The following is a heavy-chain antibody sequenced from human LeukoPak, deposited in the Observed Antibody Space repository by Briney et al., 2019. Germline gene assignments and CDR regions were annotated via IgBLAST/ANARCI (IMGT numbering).Heavy chain of an antibody. CDR1: GYTFTGYY. CDR2: INPNSGGT. Sequence: ASVKVSCKASGYTFTGYYMHWVRQAPGQGLEWMGWINPNSGGTNYAQKFQGRVTMTRDTSISTAYMELSRLRSDDTAVYYCARGGDVYYDSSAYQGYWGQGTLVTVSS. J-gene: IGHJ4*02. V-gene: IGHV1-2*02. D-gene: IGHD3-22*01. CDR3: ARGGDVYYDSSAYQGY.